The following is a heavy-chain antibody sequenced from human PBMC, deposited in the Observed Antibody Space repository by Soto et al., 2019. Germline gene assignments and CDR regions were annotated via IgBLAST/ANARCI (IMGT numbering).Heavy chain of an antibody. CDR1: GYTFKSYY. CDR2: INPSGGST. V-gene: IGHV1-46*02. Sequence: ASAKESCKAYGYTFKSYYMHWVRQDQGQGLEWMGIINPSGGSTSYAQKFQGRVTMTRDTSTSTVYMELSSLRSEDTAVYYCARGQAPKPNLDAFDIWGQGTMVTVSS. J-gene: IGHJ3*02. CDR3: ARGQAPKPNLDAFDI.